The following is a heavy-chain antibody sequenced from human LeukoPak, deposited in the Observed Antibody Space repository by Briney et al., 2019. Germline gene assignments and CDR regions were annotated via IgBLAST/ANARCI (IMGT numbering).Heavy chain of an antibody. CDR1: GGSISSYY. Sequence: PSETLSLTCTVSGGSISSYYWSWIRQPPGKGLVWIGYIYYSGSTNYNPSLKSRVTISVDTSKNQFSLKLSSVTAADTAVYYCARWRKQFLRSYNWFVPWGQGTLVIVSS. CDR3: ARWRKQFLRSYNWFVP. J-gene: IGHJ5*02. V-gene: IGHV4-59*01. CDR2: IYYSGST. D-gene: IGHD3-3*01.